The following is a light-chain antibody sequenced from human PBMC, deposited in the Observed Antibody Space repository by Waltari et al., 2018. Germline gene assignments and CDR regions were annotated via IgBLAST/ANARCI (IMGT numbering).Light chain of an antibody. CDR2: GAS. J-gene: IGKJ2*01. V-gene: IGKV3-15*01. Sequence: IVMTQSPPTLSVPPGERAPLSCRASQGVSRNLAWYQQTPGQAPRLLIYGASTRATGSPARFSGSGSGTEFTLTISSLQSEDFAVYYCQQYNNWPPYTLGQGTKLEIK. CDR1: QGVSRN. CDR3: QQYNNWPPYT.